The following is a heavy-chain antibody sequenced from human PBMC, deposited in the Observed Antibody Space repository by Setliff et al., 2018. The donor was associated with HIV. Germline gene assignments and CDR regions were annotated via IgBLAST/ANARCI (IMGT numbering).Heavy chain of an antibody. CDR2: INHSGST. CDR1: GGSSSDYH. CDR3: ARGPAPGTIGAFDI. Sequence: TSETLSLTCAVYGGSSSDYHWSWIRQAPGKGLEWIGEINHSGSTNYNPSLKSRVSISVDTSKNQFSLNVNSVTAADTAVYYCARGPAPGTIGAFDIWGQGTMVT. D-gene: IGHD6-13*01. V-gene: IGHV4-34*01. J-gene: IGHJ3*02.